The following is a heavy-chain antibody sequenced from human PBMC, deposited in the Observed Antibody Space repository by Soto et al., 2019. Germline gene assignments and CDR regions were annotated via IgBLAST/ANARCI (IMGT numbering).Heavy chain of an antibody. CDR1: GFTFSSYA. D-gene: IGHD4-4*01. J-gene: IGHJ6*03. CDR2: ISGSGGST. Sequence: GGSLRLSCAASGFTFSSYAMSWVRQAPGKGLEWVSAISGSGGSTYYADSVKGRFTISRDNSKNTLYLQMNSLRAEDTAVYYCLTHQRKFSNYDYYYYMDVWGKGTTVTVSS. V-gene: IGHV3-23*01. CDR3: LTHQRKFSNYDYYYYMDV.